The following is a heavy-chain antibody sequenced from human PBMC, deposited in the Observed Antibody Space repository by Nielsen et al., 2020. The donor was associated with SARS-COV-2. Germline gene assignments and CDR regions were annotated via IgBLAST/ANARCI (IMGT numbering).Heavy chain of an antibody. CDR1: GFTISRYG. J-gene: IGHJ4*02. CDR3: ARDRSGFGFDF. D-gene: IGHD3-3*01. V-gene: IGHV3-30*03. CDR2: ISYDGSVK. Sequence: GGSLRLSCEASGFTISRYGMHWVRQAPGKGLEWVTFISYDGSVKYYADSVKGRFTISTDLSNNTLYLQMNSLRAEDTAIYYCARDRSGFGFDFWGQGALVTVSS.